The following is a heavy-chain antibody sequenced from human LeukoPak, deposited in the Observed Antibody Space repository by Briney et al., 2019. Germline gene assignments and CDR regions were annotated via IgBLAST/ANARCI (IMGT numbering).Heavy chain of an antibody. Sequence: PSETLSLTCTVSGVSISSTSYYWGWIRQPPGKGLEWIGSIYYSGRTYYNPSLKSRVTISVDTSKNQFSLKLSSVTAADTAVYYCARGDRRSSSWYGNWFDPWGQGTLVTVSS. D-gene: IGHD6-13*01. CDR2: IYYSGRT. CDR3: ARGDRRSSSWYGNWFDP. V-gene: IGHV4-39*07. J-gene: IGHJ5*02. CDR1: GVSISSTSYY.